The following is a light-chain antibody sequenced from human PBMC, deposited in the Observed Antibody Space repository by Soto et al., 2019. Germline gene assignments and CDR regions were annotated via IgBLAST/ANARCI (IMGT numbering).Light chain of an antibody. CDR3: QQYDNWPWT. J-gene: IGKJ1*01. CDR1: ESVSSK. CDR2: GAS. V-gene: IGKV3-15*01. Sequence: EIVMTQSPATLSVSPGERATLSCRASESVSSKLVWYQQKPGQAPRLLIYGASTRATAIPARFSGSGSGTEFTLTIRRMEPEDFAVYYCQQYDNWPWTFGQGTKVDIK.